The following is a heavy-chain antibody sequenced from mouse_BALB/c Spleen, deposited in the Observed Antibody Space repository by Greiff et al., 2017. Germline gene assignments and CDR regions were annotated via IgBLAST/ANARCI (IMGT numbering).Heavy chain of an antibody. CDR2: INPYNGAT. Sequence: VQLQQSGPELVKPGASVKISCKASGYSFTGYYMHWVKQSHVKSLEWIGRINPYNGATSYNQNFKDKASLTVDKSSSTAYMELHSLTSEDSAVYYCAREGLLGAMDYWGQGTSVTVSS. V-gene: IGHV1-31*01. CDR1: GYSFTGYY. J-gene: IGHJ4*01. D-gene: IGHD3-3*01. CDR3: AREGLLGAMDY.